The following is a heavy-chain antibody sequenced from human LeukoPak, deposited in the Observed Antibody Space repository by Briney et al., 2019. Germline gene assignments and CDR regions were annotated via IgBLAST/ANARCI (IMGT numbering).Heavy chain of an antibody. D-gene: IGHD3-22*01. Sequence: GESLKISCQTSGYTFNSYWIGWVRQMPGKGLEWMGSISPGDFDTRYNPSFQGQVTISTDKSTTTAYLQWSSLKASDSAMYYCARMYYFESSGYYPLEYWGQGTLVTVSS. J-gene: IGHJ4*02. V-gene: IGHV5-51*01. CDR3: ARMYYFESSGYYPLEY. CDR2: ISPGDFDT. CDR1: GYTFNSYW.